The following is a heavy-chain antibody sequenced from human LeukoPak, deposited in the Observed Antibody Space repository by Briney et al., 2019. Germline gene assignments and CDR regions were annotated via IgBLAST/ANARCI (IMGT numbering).Heavy chain of an antibody. D-gene: IGHD3-10*01. CDR3: ARTPAYNYYGSGSHLDS. Sequence: ASVNLSCKASGGPFPSYAISWVRQAPGHGLEWMGGIIAVFGTANYAQKFQGRVTITADESTNTVYMQLRSLRSEDTANYYCARTPAYNYYGSGSHLDSWGQGTLVTVSS. J-gene: IGHJ4*02. CDR2: IIAVFGTA. CDR1: GGPFPSYA. V-gene: IGHV1-69*13.